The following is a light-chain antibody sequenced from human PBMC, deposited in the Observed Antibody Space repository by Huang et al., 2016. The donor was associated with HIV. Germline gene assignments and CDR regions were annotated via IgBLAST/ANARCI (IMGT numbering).Light chain of an antibody. CDR1: QSISTF. J-gene: IGKJ5*01. V-gene: IGKV3-11*01. CDR2: DAS. CDR3: QQHSYWPIT. Sequence: DIVLTQSPATLSLSPGERATVSCRASQSISTFLAWYQHKPGQAPRLVIFDASTRASGVPARFSGTGSGTDFTLTISSLEPSDVAVYYCQQHSYWPITFGRGTRLEI.